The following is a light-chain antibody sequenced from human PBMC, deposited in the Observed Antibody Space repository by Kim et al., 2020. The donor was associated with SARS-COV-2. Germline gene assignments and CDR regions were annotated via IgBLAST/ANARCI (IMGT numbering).Light chain of an antibody. CDR3: QERSNWPRLT. CDR1: QTVSNY. CDR2: DAS. V-gene: IGKV3-11*01. J-gene: IGKJ3*01. Sequence: STGESATPCSTARQTVSNYLAWYQQNPGEAPRLLIYDASNRATGIPARCSGSGSGTVFTLTISSLDPEDFAVYYCQERSNWPRLTFGPGTKVDIK.